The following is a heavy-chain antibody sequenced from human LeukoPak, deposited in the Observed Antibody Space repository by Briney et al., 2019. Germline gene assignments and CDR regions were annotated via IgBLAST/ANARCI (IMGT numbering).Heavy chain of an antibody. CDR3: ARARTHYSDGSGLNWFDP. Sequence: SQTLSLTCTASGDSFSSGGYSWIRQLPGMGLEWIGYVFSSGNTYYNSSLKSRVTISLDTSKNQFSLRLSSVTAADTAVYYCARARTHYSDGSGLNWFDPWGQGTLVTVSS. CDR2: VFSSGNT. J-gene: IGHJ5*02. D-gene: IGHD3-22*01. CDR1: GDSFSSGGY. V-gene: IGHV4-31*03.